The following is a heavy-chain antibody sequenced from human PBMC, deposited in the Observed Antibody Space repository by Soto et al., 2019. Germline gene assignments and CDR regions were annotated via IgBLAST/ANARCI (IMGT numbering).Heavy chain of an antibody. CDR3: ARNVPVTALGY. CDR1: GVTVGKNY. D-gene: IGHD4-17*01. V-gene: IGHV3-66*01. J-gene: IGHJ4*02. Sequence: EVRLVESGGALFQPGGSLSLFGGASGVTVGKNYMSWVRQAPGKGLEWVSVTYSGGDTRYADSVKGRFTMSRDSTKNTVYLQMDSLRAEDTAVYFCARNVPVTALGYWGQGSLVTVSS. CDR2: TYSGGDT.